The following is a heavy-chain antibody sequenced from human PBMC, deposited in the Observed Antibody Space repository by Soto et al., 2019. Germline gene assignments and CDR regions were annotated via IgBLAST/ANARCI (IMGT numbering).Heavy chain of an antibody. CDR1: GFTFSTYT. CDR3: AKARCSTTNCYVPDY. CDR2: ISGSGGSP. V-gene: IGHV3-23*01. Sequence: EVQLLESGGDLVQPGGSLRLYCAASGFTFSTYTMSWVRQAPGKGLEWVSAISGSGGSPSYADSVQGRFTISRDNPKNTLYLQMNSLRVEDTAMYYCAKARCSTTNCYVPDYWGQGTLVTVSS. J-gene: IGHJ4*02. D-gene: IGHD2-2*01.